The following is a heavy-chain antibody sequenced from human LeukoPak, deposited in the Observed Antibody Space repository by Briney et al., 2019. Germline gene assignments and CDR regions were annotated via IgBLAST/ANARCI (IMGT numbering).Heavy chain of an antibody. CDR2: IYYSGST. J-gene: IGHJ4*02. D-gene: IGHD4-17*01. V-gene: IGHV4-59*12. CDR1: GGSISNYY. CDR3: ARASHDYGDYSHFDY. Sequence: SETLSLTCTVSGGSISNYYWSWIRQPPGKGLEWIGYIYYSGSTNYNPSLKSRVTISLDKSKNQFSLKLYSVTAADTAVYYCARASHDYGDYSHFDYWGQGTLVTVSS.